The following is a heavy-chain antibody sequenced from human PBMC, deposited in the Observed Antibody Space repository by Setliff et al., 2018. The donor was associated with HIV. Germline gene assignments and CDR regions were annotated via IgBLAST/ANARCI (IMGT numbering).Heavy chain of an antibody. CDR3: ARQLSNSFDY. CDR1: GYTFTDYF. J-gene: IGHJ4*02. V-gene: IGHV1-2*02. Sequence: ASVKVSCKSSGYTFTDYFMHWVRQAPGQGLEWMGWISPDNANTRISQKFRGSVTMARDRSINTAYMEFTGLTSDDTAVYYCARQLSNSFDYWGQGTLVTVSS. D-gene: IGHD1-1*01. CDR2: ISPDNANT.